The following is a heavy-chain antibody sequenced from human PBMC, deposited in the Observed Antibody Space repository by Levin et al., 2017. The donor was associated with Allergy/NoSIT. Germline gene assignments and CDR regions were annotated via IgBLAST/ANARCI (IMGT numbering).Heavy chain of an antibody. CDR3: ARHRRRYMGTGYSSDWSFDY. CDR1: GGSISRYY. D-gene: IGHD6-19*01. CDR2: IFYSGST. Sequence: PSETLSLTCNVSGGSISRYYWSWIRQPPGKGLEWIGYIFYSGSTNYNPSLKSRVTISVDTSKNQFSLRLSSVTAADTAVYYCARHRRRYMGTGYSSDWSFDYWGQGTLATVSS. V-gene: IGHV4-59*08. J-gene: IGHJ4*02.